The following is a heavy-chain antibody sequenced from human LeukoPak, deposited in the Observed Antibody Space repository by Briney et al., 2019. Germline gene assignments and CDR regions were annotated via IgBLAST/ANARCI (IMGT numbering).Heavy chain of an antibody. D-gene: IGHD4-23*01. V-gene: IGHV4-31*03. Sequence: PSQTLSLTCTVSGGSISSGGYYWSWIRQHPGKGLEWIGYIYYSGSTYYNPSLKSRVTISVDTSKNQFSLKLSSVTAADTAVYYCARGTGLRRYYFDYWGQGTLVTVSS. CDR2: IYYSGST. J-gene: IGHJ4*02. CDR1: GGSISSGGYY. CDR3: ARGTGLRRYYFDY.